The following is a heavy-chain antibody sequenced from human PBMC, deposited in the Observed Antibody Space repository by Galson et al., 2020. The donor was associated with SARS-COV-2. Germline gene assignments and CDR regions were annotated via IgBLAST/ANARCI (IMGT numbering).Heavy chain of an antibody. V-gene: IGHV3-48*01. CDR2: ISSSSNTI. CDR3: VRDTSYYYENSGSDFEY. J-gene: IGHJ4*02. Sequence: GGSLRLSCAASGFVFGSYAMNWVRQAPGKGLEWTSYISSSSNTIYYADSVKGRFTVSRDNAKKSLYLQINSLRAEDTAVYYCVRDTSYYYENSGSDFEYCGQGTLVTVAS. D-gene: IGHD3-22*01. CDR1: GFVFGSYA.